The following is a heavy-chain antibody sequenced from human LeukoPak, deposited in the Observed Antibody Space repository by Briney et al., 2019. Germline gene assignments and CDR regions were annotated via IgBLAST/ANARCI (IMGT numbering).Heavy chain of an antibody. CDR2: IYYSGST. Sequence: SXTLSLTCTVSGGSISSYYWSWIRQPPGKGLEWIGYIYYSGSTNYNPSLKRRVTISVDTSKNQFSLKLSSVTAADTAVYYCARDNSVAGTNNWFDPWGQGTLVTVSS. CDR1: GGSISSYY. D-gene: IGHD6-19*01. CDR3: ARDNSVAGTNNWFDP. J-gene: IGHJ5*02. V-gene: IGHV4-59*01.